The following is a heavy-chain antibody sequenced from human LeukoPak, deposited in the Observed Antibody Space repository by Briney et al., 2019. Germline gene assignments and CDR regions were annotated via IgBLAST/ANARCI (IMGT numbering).Heavy chain of an antibody. CDR2: IYLRGNT. V-gene: IGHV4-4*02. D-gene: IGHD4-17*01. Sequence: TSETLSLTCAISGGSISSSNWWTWVRQPPGKGLEWVGEIYLRGNTNYNPSLESRVTISVDESKTQLYLRLESVTAADTSVYYCARGTITTVTDSWGPGTLVTVSS. CDR1: GGSISSSNW. CDR3: ARGTITTVTDS. J-gene: IGHJ4*02.